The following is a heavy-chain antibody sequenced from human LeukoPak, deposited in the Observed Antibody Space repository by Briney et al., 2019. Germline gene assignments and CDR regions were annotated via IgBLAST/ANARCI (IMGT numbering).Heavy chain of an antibody. D-gene: IGHD6-13*01. J-gene: IGHJ4*02. CDR3: AREGRQQLATFDY. CDR2: ISGSGGKT. V-gene: IGHV3-23*01. CDR1: GFTFSSYF. Sequence: GGSLRLSCAASGFTFSSYFMSWVRQAPGKGLEWVSSISGSGGKTYYTDSVKGRFTISRDNSKNTLYLQMNSLRAEDTAVYYCAREGRQQLATFDYWGQGTLVTVPS.